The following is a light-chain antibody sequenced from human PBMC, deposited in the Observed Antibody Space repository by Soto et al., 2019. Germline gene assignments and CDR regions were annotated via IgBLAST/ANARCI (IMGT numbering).Light chain of an antibody. CDR3: QQYGTWWT. J-gene: IGKJ1*01. V-gene: IGKV3-15*01. CDR1: QSVSSN. Sequence: EIVMTQSPATLSVSPGERGTLSCRASQSVSSNLAWYQQKPGQAPRPLIYGASTRATGIPARFSGSGSGTEFTLTISSLQSEDFAVYYCQQYGTWWTFGQGTKVEIK. CDR2: GAS.